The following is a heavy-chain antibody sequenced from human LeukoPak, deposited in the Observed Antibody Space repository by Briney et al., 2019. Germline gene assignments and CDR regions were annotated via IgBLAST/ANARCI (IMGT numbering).Heavy chain of an antibody. CDR1: GGSISSSSYY. V-gene: IGHV4-39*07. J-gene: IGHJ4*02. Sequence: PSETLSLTCTVSGGSISSSSYYWGWIRQPPGKGLEWIGSIYYSGSTYYNPSLKSRVTISVDTSKNQFSLKLSSVTAADTAVYYCARAKDGLDYWGQGTLVTVSS. CDR2: IYYSGST. D-gene: IGHD3-16*01. CDR3: ARAKDGLDY.